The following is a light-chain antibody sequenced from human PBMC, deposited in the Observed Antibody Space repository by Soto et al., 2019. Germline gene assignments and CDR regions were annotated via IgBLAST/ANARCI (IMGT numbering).Light chain of an antibody. Sequence: DIQMTQSPSSLSASVGDRVTITCRASQEIRNHLSWFQQKTGKPPKSLIYDASSLQSGVPSKFSGSGSGTDFTLTISSLQTEDFATYYCQQYHNYPVTFGGGTKVEIK. V-gene: IGKV1-16*02. CDR1: QEIRNH. J-gene: IGKJ4*01. CDR2: DAS. CDR3: QQYHNYPVT.